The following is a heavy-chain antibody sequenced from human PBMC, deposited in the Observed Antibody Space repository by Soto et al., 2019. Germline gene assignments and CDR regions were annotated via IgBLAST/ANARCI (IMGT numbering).Heavy chain of an antibody. J-gene: IGHJ6*02. CDR1: EFSFSSYS. D-gene: IGHD2-8*01. CDR2: ISSTSRTI. Sequence: GGSLRHSCVVSEFSFSSYSMNCVRQTPGKGLEWLSYISSTSRTIYHADSVKGRFTISRDNAKNSLYLQMNSLRDEDTAVYYCARDFDCADGVCYTGYYYFGLDVWGQGTTLTVSS. V-gene: IGHV3-48*02. CDR3: ARDFDCADGVCYTGYYYFGLDV.